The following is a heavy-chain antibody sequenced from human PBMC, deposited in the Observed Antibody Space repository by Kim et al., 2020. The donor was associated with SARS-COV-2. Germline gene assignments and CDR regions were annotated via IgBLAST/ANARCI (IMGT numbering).Heavy chain of an antibody. Sequence: GGSLRLSCAASGFTFSSYWMSWVCQAPGKGLEWVANIKQDGSEKYYVDSVKGRFTISRDNAKNSLYLQMNSLRAEDTAVYYCARDRFRGVAVAGTGAFFDIWGQGTMVTVSS. D-gene: IGHD6-19*01. V-gene: IGHV3-7*03. CDR1: GFTFSSYW. J-gene: IGHJ3*02. CDR3: ARDRFRGVAVAGTGAFFDI. CDR2: IKQDGSEK.